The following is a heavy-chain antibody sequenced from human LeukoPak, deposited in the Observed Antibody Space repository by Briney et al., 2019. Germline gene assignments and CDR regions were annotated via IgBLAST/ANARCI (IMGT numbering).Heavy chain of an antibody. D-gene: IGHD3-9*01. CDR1: GFTFSSYG. V-gene: IGHV3-33*01. CDR3: ARAGAYYDILTGYHYYYYGMDV. CDR2: IWYDGSNK. J-gene: IGHJ6*02. Sequence: GGSLRLSCAASGFTFSSYGMHWVRQAPGKGLEWVAVIWYDGSNKYYADSVKGRFTISRDNSKNTLYLQMNSLRAEDTAVYYCARAGAYYDILTGYHYYYYGMDVWGQGTTVTVSS.